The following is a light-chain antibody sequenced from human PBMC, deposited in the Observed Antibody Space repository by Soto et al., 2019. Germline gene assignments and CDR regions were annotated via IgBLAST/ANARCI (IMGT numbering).Light chain of an antibody. J-gene: IGLJ2*01. CDR3: SSYSGSTTHIL. CDR1: SSDIGGYIY. Sequence: QSALTQPASVSGSPGQSITISCTGSSSDIGGYIYVSWYQQHPGKAPKLIIYDVTYRPSGLSYRFSASKSGSTAPLTISGLQPEDEADYYCSSYSGSTTHILFGGGTKLTVL. CDR2: DVT. V-gene: IGLV2-14*01.